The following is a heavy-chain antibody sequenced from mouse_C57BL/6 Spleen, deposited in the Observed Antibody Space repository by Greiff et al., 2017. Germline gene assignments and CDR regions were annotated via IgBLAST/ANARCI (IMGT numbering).Heavy chain of an antibody. Sequence: QVQLKQPGAELVKPGASVKMSCKASGYTFTSYWITWVKQRPGQGLEWIGDIYPGSGSTNYNEKFKSKATLTVDTSSSTAYMQLSSLTSEDSAVYYCARGDDYDSYYAMDYWGQGTSVTVSS. CDR1: GYTFTSYW. V-gene: IGHV1-55*01. J-gene: IGHJ4*01. D-gene: IGHD2-4*01. CDR3: ARGDDYDSYYAMDY. CDR2: IYPGSGST.